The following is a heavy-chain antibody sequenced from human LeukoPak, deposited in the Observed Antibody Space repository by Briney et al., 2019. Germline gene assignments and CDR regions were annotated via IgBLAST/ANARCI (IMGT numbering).Heavy chain of an antibody. CDR1: GGSISSYY. V-gene: IGHV4-4*09. D-gene: IGHD3-16*01. Sequence: SATLSLTCTVSGGSISSYYWSWIRQPPGKGLEWIGYIYTSGSTNYNPSLKSRVTIAVDTSKNQFSLKLSSVTAAGTAVYYCARPWGDWGQGTLVTVSS. CDR3: ARPWGD. CDR2: IYTSGST. J-gene: IGHJ4*02.